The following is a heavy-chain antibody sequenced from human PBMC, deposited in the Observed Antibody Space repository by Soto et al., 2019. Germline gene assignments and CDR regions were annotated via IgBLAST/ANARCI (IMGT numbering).Heavy chain of an antibody. J-gene: IGHJ4*02. CDR1: GFTFSSYS. V-gene: IGHV3-30-3*01. CDR3: ARGRTVRDHDDFDL. Sequence: QVQLVESGGGVVQPGRSLRLSCAASGFTFSSYSMHWVRQAPGKGLEWVAAMSYDGNSKYFADSVKGRFTISRDNSKHTLSLQMNSLGAEDSALYYCARGRTVRDHDDFDLWGQGTLVTVSS. CDR2: MSYDGNSK. D-gene: IGHD2-21*01.